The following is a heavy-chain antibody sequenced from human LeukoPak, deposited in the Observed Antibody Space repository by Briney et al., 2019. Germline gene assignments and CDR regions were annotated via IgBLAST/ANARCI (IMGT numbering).Heavy chain of an antibody. V-gene: IGHV5-51*01. Sequence: GESLKISCKGSGYSFNSYWIGWVRQMPGKGLEWMGIIYPGDSDTRYSPSFQGQVTISADKSISTAYLQWSSLKASDTAMYYCARLPGIVATIERYFDYWGQGALVTVSS. D-gene: IGHD5-12*01. CDR3: ARLPGIVATIERYFDY. CDR2: IYPGDSDT. J-gene: IGHJ4*02. CDR1: GYSFNSYW.